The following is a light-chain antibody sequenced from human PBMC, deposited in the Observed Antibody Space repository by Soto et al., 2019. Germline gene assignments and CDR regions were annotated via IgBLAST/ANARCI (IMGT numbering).Light chain of an antibody. CDR2: SNN. CDR1: SSNIGSNT. V-gene: IGLV1-44*01. J-gene: IGLJ2*01. Sequence: QAVVTQPPSASGTPGQRVTISCSGSSSNIGSNTVNWYQQFPGTAPKLLIYSNNQRPSGVPDRFSGSKSGTSASLAISGLQSEDEADYYCAAWDDSLNGAVFGGGTKLTVL. CDR3: AAWDDSLNGAV.